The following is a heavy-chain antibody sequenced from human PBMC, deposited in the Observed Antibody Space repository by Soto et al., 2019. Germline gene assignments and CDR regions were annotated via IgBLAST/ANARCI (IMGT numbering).Heavy chain of an antibody. CDR1: GFTFSSYA. Sequence: GGSLRLSCAASGFTFSSYAMSWVRQAPGKGLEWVSAISGSGGSTYYADSVKGRFTISRDNSKNTLYLQMNSLRAEDTAVYYCAKDIVVVVAATRGHDAFDIWGQGTMVTVSS. CDR2: ISGSGGST. V-gene: IGHV3-23*01. CDR3: AKDIVVVVAATRGHDAFDI. D-gene: IGHD2-15*01. J-gene: IGHJ3*02.